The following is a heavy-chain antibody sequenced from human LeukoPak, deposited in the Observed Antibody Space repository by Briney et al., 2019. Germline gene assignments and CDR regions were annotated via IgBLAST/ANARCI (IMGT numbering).Heavy chain of an antibody. V-gene: IGHV1-18*01. D-gene: IGHD6-13*01. Sequence: GASVKVSCKASGYTFTSYGISWVRQAPGQGLEWMGWISAYNGNTNYAQKLQGRVTMTTDTSTSTAYMELRSLRSDDTAVYYCARDREIAADYYYYYGMDVWGQGTTVTVSS. CDR2: ISAYNGNT. CDR3: ARDREIAADYYYYYGMDV. J-gene: IGHJ6*02. CDR1: GYTFTSYG.